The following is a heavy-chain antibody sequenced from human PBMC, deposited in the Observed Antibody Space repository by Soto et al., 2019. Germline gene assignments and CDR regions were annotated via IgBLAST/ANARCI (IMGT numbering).Heavy chain of an antibody. Sequence: QVQLVESGGGVVQPGTSLRLSCAVSGFTFSSYGMNWVRQAPGKGLEWVAAIYYDGSNKYYADSVRGRFTISRDNFKNTLYLHMNSLRAEDTPVYYCARDSKDDSSGYYAGFDYWGHAALVTGSS. J-gene: IGHJ4*01. V-gene: IGHV3-33*01. D-gene: IGHD3-22*01. CDR1: GFTFSSYG. CDR2: IYYDGSNK. CDR3: ARDSKDDSSGYYAGFDY.